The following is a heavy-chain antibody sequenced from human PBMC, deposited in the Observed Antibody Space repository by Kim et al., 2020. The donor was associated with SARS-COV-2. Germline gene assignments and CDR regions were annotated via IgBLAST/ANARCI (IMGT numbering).Heavy chain of an antibody. CDR3: AKGGLFYYGSGSYYTNWFDP. CDR1: GFTFSSYG. CDR2: ISYDGSNK. V-gene: IGHV3-30*18. J-gene: IGHJ5*02. D-gene: IGHD3-10*01. Sequence: GGSLRLSCAASGFTFSSYGMHWVRQAPGKGLEWVAVISYDGSNKYYADSVKGRFTISRDNSKNTLYLQMNSLRAEDTAVYYCAKGGLFYYGSGSYYTNWFDPWGQGTLVTVSS.